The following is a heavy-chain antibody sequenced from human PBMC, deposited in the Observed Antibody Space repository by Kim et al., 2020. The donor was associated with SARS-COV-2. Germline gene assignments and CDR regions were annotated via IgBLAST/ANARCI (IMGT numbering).Heavy chain of an antibody. D-gene: IGHD6-6*01. V-gene: IGHV3-21*01. CDR2: ISSSSSYI. CDR1: GFTFSSYS. Sequence: GGSLRLSCAASGFTFSSYSMNWVRQAPGKGLEWVSSISSSSSYIYYADSVKGRFTISRDNAKNSLYLQMNSLRAEDTAVYYCASSIAARLLGYWGQGTLVTVSS. CDR3: ASSIAARLLGY. J-gene: IGHJ4*02.